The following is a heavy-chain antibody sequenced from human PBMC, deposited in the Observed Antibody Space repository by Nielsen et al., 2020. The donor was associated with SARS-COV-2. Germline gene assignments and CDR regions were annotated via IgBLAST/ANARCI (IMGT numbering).Heavy chain of an antibody. CDR2: NHLA. CDR1: GGSVDAGEYH. D-gene: IGHD6-6*01. V-gene: IGHV4-61*08. Sequence: GSLRLSCIVSGGSVDAGEYHWTWVRQPPGRGLEWIGNHLADYNPSLENRVTISVDTSKNEVFLHLTSVTAADTATYFCAGEDPRGDSSRMEVWGQGTTVIVSS. CDR3: AGEDPRGDSSRMEV. J-gene: IGHJ6*02.